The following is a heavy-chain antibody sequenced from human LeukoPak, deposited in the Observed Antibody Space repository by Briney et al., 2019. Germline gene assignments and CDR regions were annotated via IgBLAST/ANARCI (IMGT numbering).Heavy chain of an antibody. Sequence: PSETLSLTCAVSGGSIGNENWWSWVRQPPGKGLEWIGEIHYRGGTNYNPSLRSRVTISVDTSKNQFSLKMTSVTAADTAVYYCATPNDAFNIWGQGTMVTVSS. CDR3: ATPNDAFNI. CDR2: IHYRGGT. V-gene: IGHV4-4*02. J-gene: IGHJ3*02. CDR1: GGSIGNENW.